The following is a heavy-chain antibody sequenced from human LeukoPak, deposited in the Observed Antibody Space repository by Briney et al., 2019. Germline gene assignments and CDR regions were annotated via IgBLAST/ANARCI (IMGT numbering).Heavy chain of an antibody. CDR2: LYADGET. CDR3: ARWYCGSNCYYDY. Sequence: PGGSLRLSCAASGFTFSSYAMSWVRQAPGKGLEWVSMLYADGETHYADSARGRFTISRDNSKNTVYLQMTSLRADDTAVYYCARWYCGSNCYYDYWGQGTLVTVSS. J-gene: IGHJ4*02. CDR1: GFTFSSYA. V-gene: IGHV3-53*01. D-gene: IGHD1-26*01.